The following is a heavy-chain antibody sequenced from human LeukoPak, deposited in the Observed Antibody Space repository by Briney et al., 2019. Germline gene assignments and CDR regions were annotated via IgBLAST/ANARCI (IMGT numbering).Heavy chain of an antibody. J-gene: IGHJ5*02. D-gene: IGHD6-13*01. CDR1: GFTFHFYS. V-gene: IGHV3-48*02. CDR2: ISSSSSNI. Sequence: PGGSLILSCAASGFTFHFYSMTWVRQAPGKGLEWVSYISSSSSNIYYADSVKGRFTISRDNAKNSLYLQMNSLRDEDTAVYYCARGSIAAAGTGWFDPWGQGTLVTVSS. CDR3: ARGSIAAAGTGWFDP.